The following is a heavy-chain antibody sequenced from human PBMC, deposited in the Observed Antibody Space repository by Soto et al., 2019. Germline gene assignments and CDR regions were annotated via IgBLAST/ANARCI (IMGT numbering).Heavy chain of an antibody. CDR1: GFTFSSYA. Sequence: GGSLRLSCAASGFTFSSYAMHWVRQAPGKGLEWVAVISYDGSNKYYADSVKGRFTISRDNSKNTLYLQMNSLRAEDTAVYYCARGYYDSSGWFDPWGQGTLVTVSS. CDR2: ISYDGSNK. J-gene: IGHJ5*02. D-gene: IGHD3-22*01. CDR3: ARGYYDSSGWFDP. V-gene: IGHV3-30-3*01.